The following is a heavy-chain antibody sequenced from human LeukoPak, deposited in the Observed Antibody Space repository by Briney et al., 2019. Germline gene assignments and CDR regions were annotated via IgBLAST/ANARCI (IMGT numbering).Heavy chain of an antibody. J-gene: IGHJ4*02. D-gene: IGHD6-19*01. CDR3: ARDRLQYSSGWFDY. CDR1: GFTFSSYG. Sequence: GGSLSPSCAASGFTFSSYGMPWVRKAQGKGLGGVAVIWYDGSNKYYADSVKGRFTISRDNSKNTLYLQMNSLRAEDTAVYYCARDRLQYSSGWFDYWGQGTLVTVSS. CDR2: IWYDGSNK. V-gene: IGHV3-33*01.